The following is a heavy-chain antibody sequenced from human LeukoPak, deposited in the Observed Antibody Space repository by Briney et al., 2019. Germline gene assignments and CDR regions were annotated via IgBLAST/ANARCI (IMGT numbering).Heavy chain of an antibody. J-gene: IGHJ3*02. CDR3: ASVITMVRGEVAFDI. CDR2: MNPNSGNT. V-gene: IGHV1-8*01. Sequence: ASVKVSCKASGYTFTSYDINWVRQATGQGLEWMGWMNPNSGNTGYAQKFQGRVTMTRNTSISTAYMELSSLRSEDTAVYYCASVITMVRGEVAFDIWGQGTMVTVSS. D-gene: IGHD3-10*01. CDR1: GYTFTSYD.